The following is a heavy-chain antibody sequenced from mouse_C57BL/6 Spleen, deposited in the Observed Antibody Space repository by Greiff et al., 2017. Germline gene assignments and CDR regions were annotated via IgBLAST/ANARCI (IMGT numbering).Heavy chain of an antibody. CDR3: ARPGGSSPWFAY. CDR2: ISSGSSTI. D-gene: IGHD1-1*01. Sequence: EVQVVESGGGLVKPGGSLKLSCAASGFTFSDYGMHWVRQAPEKGLEWVAYISSGSSTIYYADTVKGRFTISRDNAKNTLFLQMTSLRSEDTAMYYCARPGGSSPWFAYWGQGTLVTVSA. CDR1: GFTFSDYG. V-gene: IGHV5-17*01. J-gene: IGHJ3*01.